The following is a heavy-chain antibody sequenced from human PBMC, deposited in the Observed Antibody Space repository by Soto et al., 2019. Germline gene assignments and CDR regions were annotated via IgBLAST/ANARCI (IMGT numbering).Heavy chain of an antibody. Sequence: EVQLVESGGDLVQPGGSLRLSCAASGFTFSGYWMSWVRQAPGKGLEWVANINKDGSEKYYVDSVRGRFTISRDNAKNSLYLQINRLRAEDAAVYYLARDKGPGPTTAFDSWGLGTLVTVSA. D-gene: IGHD4-17*01. CDR1: GFTFSGYW. CDR3: ARDKGPGPTTAFDS. CDR2: INKDGSEK. V-gene: IGHV3-7*01. J-gene: IGHJ4*02.